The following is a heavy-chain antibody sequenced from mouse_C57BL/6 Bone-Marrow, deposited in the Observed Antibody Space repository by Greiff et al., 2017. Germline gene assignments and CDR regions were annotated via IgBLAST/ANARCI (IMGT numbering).Heavy chain of an antibody. D-gene: IGHD1-1*01. J-gene: IGHJ2*01. CDR3: ARFYYCGSGYGDY. Sequence: QVQLQQPGAELVKPGASVKLSCKASGYTFTSYWMHWVKQRPGQGLEWIGMIHPNSGSTNYNEKFKSKATLTVDKSSSTAYMQLSSLTSEDSAVYYGARFYYCGSGYGDYWGQGTTLTVSS. CDR1: GYTFTSYW. CDR2: IHPNSGST. V-gene: IGHV1-64*01.